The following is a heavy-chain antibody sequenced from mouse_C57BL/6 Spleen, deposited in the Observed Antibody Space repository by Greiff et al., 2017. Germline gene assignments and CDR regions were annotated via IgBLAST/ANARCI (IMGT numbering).Heavy chain of an antibody. Sequence: VQLQQSGPELVKPGASVKIPCKASGYTFTDYNMDWVKQSHGKSLEWIGDINPNNGGTIYNQKFKGKATLTVDKSSSTAYMELRSLTSEDTAVYYCARNYYDYDGYFDYWGQGTTLTVSS. V-gene: IGHV1-18*01. D-gene: IGHD2-4*01. CDR2: INPNNGGT. CDR1: GYTFTDYN. J-gene: IGHJ2*01. CDR3: ARNYYDYDGYFDY.